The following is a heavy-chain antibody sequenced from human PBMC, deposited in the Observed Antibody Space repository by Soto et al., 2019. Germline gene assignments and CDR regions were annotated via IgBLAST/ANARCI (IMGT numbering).Heavy chain of an antibody. D-gene: IGHD2-15*01. Sequence: GASVKVSCKASGYTFTSYGISWVRQAPGQGLEWMGWISAYNGNTNYAQKLQGRVTMTTDTSTSTAYMELRSLRSDDTAVYYCARVIKVVAATRDYYGMDVWGQGTTVTVSS. CDR3: ARVIKVVAATRDYYGMDV. J-gene: IGHJ6*02. CDR1: GYTFTSYG. CDR2: ISAYNGNT. V-gene: IGHV1-18*01.